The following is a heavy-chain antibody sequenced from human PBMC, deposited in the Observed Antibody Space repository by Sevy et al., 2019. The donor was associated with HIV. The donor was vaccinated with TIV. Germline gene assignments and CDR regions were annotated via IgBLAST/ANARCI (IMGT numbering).Heavy chain of an antibody. CDR3: ARAIYPYSSGYFAAFDI. J-gene: IGHJ3*02. CDR1: GFTFSSYW. Sequence: GGSLRLSCAASGFTFSSYWMSWVRQAPGKGLEWVANIKQDGSEKYYVHSVKGRFTISRDNAKNSLYLQMNSLRAEDTAVYYCARAIYPYSSGYFAAFDIWGQGTMVTVSS. D-gene: IGHD3-22*01. V-gene: IGHV3-7*03. CDR2: IKQDGSEK.